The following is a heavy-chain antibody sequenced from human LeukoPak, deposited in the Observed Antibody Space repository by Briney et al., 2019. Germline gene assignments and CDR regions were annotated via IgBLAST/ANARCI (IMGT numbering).Heavy chain of an antibody. CDR3: AREKGDSSGYYYAPLDY. CDR1: GFTFSSYA. J-gene: IGHJ4*02. D-gene: IGHD3-22*01. V-gene: IGHV3-30-3*01. CDR2: ISYDGSNK. Sequence: GGSLRLSCAASGFTFSSYAMHWVRQAPGKGLEWVAVISYDGSNKYYADSVKGRFTISRDNSKNTLYLQMNSLRAEDTAVYYCAREKGDSSGYYYAPLDYWGQGTLVTVSS.